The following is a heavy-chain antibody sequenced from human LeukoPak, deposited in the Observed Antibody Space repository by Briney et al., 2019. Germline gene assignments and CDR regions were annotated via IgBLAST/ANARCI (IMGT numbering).Heavy chain of an antibody. J-gene: IGHJ5*02. CDR1: GGSISSGGYS. CDR3: ARVRGQQLAPGPLRFDP. V-gene: IGHV4-30-4*07. D-gene: IGHD6-13*01. Sequence: SETLSLTCAVSGGSISSGGYSWSWIRQPPGKGLEWIGYIYYSGSTYYNPSLKSRVTISVDTSKNQFSLKLSSVTAADMAVYYCARVRGQQLAPGPLRFDPWGQGTLVTVSS. CDR2: IYYSGST.